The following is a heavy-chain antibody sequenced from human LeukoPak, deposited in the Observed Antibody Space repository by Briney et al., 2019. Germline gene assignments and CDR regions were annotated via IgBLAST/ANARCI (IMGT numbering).Heavy chain of an antibody. CDR3: ARERGWTMDAFDI. V-gene: IGHV3-30*02. CDR1: GFTFSTYG. J-gene: IGHJ3*02. D-gene: IGHD4/OR15-4a*01. Sequence: PGGSLRLSCAASGFTFSTYGMHWVRQAPGKGLEWVAFIQYDGSNKYYADSVRGRFTISRDNSKDTLYLQMNSLRAEDTAVYYCARERGWTMDAFDIWGQGTMVTVSS. CDR2: IQYDGSNK.